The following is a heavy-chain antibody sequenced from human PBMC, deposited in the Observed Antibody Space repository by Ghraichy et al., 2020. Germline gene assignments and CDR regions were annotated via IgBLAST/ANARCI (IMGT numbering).Heavy chain of an antibody. Sequence: LRLSCTVSGGSISSGSYYWSWIRQPAGKGLEWIGRIYTSGSTNYNPSLKSRVTISVDTSKNQFSLKLSSVTAADTAVYYCARNGPKYSRTNWFDPWGQGTLVTVSS. CDR1: GGSISSGSYY. J-gene: IGHJ5*02. D-gene: IGHD5-18*01. CDR2: IYTSGST. CDR3: ARNGPKYSRTNWFDP. V-gene: IGHV4-61*02.